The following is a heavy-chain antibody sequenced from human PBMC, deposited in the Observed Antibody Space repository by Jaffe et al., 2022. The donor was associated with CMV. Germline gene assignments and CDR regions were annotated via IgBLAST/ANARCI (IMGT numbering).Heavy chain of an antibody. J-gene: IGHJ4*02. V-gene: IGHV3-66*01. D-gene: IGHD2-15*01. CDR2: IYSGGST. CDR1: GFTVSSNY. CDR3: ARDSGYCSGGSCEGGDY. Sequence: EVQLVESGGGLVQPGGSLRLSCAASGFTVSSNYMSWVRQAPGKGLEWVSVIYSGGSTYYADSVKGRFTISRDNSKNTLYLQMNSLRAEDTAVYYCARDSGYCSGGSCEGGDYWGQGTLVTVSS.